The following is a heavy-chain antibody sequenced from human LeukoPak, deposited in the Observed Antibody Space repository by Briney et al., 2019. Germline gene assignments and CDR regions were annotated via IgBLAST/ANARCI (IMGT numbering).Heavy chain of an antibody. CDR2: INTNTGNP. CDR3: ARDNPSSGLDP. V-gene: IGHV7-4-1*02. CDR1: GYTFTSYA. D-gene: IGHD1-14*01. J-gene: IGHJ5*02. Sequence: ASVKVSCTASGYTFTSYAMNWVRQPPGQGLEWMGWINTNTGNPTYAQGFTGRFVFSLDTSVSTAYLQISSLKAEDTAVYYCARDNPSSGLDPWGQGTLVTVSS.